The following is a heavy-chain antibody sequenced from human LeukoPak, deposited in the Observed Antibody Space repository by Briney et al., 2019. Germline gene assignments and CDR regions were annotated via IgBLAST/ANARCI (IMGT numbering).Heavy chain of an antibody. CDR1: GGSINFYY. CDR3: ARHTQYYYGSGSYYSDAFDI. D-gene: IGHD3-10*01. Sequence: SETLSLTCTVSGGSINFYYWSWIRQPPGKGLEWIAYMYYSGSTYYNPSLKSRVTISVDTSKNQFSLKLSSVTAADTAVYYCARHTQYYYGSGSYYSDAFDIWGQGTMVTVSS. J-gene: IGHJ3*02. V-gene: IGHV4-59*08. CDR2: MYYSGST.